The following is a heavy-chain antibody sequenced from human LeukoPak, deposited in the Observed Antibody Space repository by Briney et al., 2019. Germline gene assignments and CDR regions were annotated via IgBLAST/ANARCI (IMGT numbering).Heavy chain of an antibody. CDR2: ILDDGSNK. J-gene: IGHJ4*02. CDR3: ARAIAAAGTWYFDY. D-gene: IGHD6-13*01. CDR1: GFTLSNYG. V-gene: IGHV3-30*02. Sequence: PGGSLRLSCAASGFTLSNYGMHWVRQPPGKGLEWVAFILDDGSNKYYGDSVKGRFTISRDNAKNSLYLQMNSLRAEDTAVYYCARAIAAAGTWYFDYWGQGTLVTVSS.